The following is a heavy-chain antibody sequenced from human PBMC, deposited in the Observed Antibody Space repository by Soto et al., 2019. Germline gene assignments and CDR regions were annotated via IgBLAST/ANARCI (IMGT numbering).Heavy chain of an antibody. CDR1: GFTFSNYD. Sequence: GGSLRLSCAASGFTFSNYDMTWVRQAPGKGLEWVSTITYSGGATYYADSVKGRFTISRDNSRNALYLQMNNLRAEDTAVYYWGQYIAGGGSWYDKWGHGSLAAV. CDR2: ITYSGGAT. D-gene: IGHD2-15*01. V-gene: IGHV3-23*01. CDR3: GQYIAGGGSWYDK. J-gene: IGHJ5*01.